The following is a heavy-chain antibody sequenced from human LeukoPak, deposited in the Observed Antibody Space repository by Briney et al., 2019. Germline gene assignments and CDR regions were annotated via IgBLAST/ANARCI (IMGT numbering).Heavy chain of an antibody. CDR2: IYTSGST. V-gene: IGHV4-4*07. Sequence: SETLSLTCTVSGGSISSYYWSWIRQPAGKGLEWIGRIYTSGSTNYNPSLKSRVTMSVDTSKNQFSLKLSSVTAADTAVYYCYGVVVAATKFDAFDIWGQGTMVTVSS. CDR3: YGVVVAATKFDAFDI. J-gene: IGHJ3*02. D-gene: IGHD2-15*01. CDR1: GGSISSYY.